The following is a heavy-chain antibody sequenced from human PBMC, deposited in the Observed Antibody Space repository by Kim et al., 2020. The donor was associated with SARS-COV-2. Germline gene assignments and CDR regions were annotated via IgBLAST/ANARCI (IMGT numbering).Heavy chain of an antibody. CDR2: INHSGST. J-gene: IGHJ5*02. CDR3: ARTGRGMVAAGPSVTGWFDP. V-gene: IGHV4-34*01. CDR1: GGSFSGYY. D-gene: IGHD1-26*01. Sequence: SETLSLTCAVYGGSFSGYYWSWIRQPPGKGLEWIGEINHSGSTNYNPSLKSRVTISVDTSKNQFSLKLSSVTAADTAVYYCARTGRGMVAAGPSVTGWFDPWGQGTLVTVSS.